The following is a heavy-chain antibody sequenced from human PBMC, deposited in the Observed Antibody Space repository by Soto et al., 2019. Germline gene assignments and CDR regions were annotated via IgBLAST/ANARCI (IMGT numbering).Heavy chain of an antibody. D-gene: IGHD6-19*01. CDR3: ARTSSIAVTATLDFDY. CDR2: VHYTGST. J-gene: IGHJ4*02. CDR1: GGSISRSNYY. Sequence: SETLSLTCTVSGGSISRSNYYWGWIRQPPGMGLEWIGSVHYTGSTYHNPSLKSRVTISVDTSKNQFSLKLSSVTAADTAVYYCARTSSIAVTATLDFDYWGQGTLVTVS. V-gene: IGHV4-39*01.